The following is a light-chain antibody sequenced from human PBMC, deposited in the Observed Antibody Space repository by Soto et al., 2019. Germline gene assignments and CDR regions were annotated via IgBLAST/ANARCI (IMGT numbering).Light chain of an antibody. Sequence: EIVLTQSPATLSLSPGERATLSCRASQRVSSYLAWYQQKPGQAPRLLIYDASNRATGIPARFSGSGSGTDFTLTISGLQPDDFATYYCQQYDSYWTFGQGTKVDIK. CDR2: DAS. CDR3: QQYDSYWT. V-gene: IGKV3-11*01. CDR1: QRVSSY. J-gene: IGKJ1*01.